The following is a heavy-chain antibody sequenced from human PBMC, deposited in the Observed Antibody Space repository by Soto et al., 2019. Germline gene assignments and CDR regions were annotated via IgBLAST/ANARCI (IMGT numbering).Heavy chain of an antibody. Sequence: SVKVSCKASGYTFTSYYMHWVRQAPGQGLEWMGIINPSGGSTSYAQKFQGRVTMTRDTSTSTVYMELSSLRSEDTAVYYCARVGRSKRFLDRLRGYYYGMDVWGQGTTVTVSS. CDR1: GYTFTSYY. J-gene: IGHJ6*02. CDR3: ARVGRSKRFLDRLRGYYYGMDV. V-gene: IGHV1-46*01. D-gene: IGHD3-3*01. CDR2: INPSGGST.